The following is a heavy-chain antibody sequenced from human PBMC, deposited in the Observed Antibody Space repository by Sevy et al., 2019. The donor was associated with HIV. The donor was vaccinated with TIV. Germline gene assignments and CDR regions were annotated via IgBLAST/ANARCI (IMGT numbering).Heavy chain of an antibody. V-gene: IGHV3-7*01. Sequence: GSLRLSCAASGFMFSNYWMSWVRQAPGKGLEWVANIKQDGSEKYYVDSVKGRISISRDNAKKSLYLQMNSLRAEDTAVYYCAVDVVVNDVAFDYWGQGTLVTVSS. D-gene: IGHD2-15*01. J-gene: IGHJ4*02. CDR2: IKQDGSEK. CDR1: GFMFSNYW. CDR3: AVDVVVNDVAFDY.